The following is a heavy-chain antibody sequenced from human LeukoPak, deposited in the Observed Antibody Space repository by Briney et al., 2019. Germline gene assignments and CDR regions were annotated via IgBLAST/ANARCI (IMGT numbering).Heavy chain of an antibody. V-gene: IGHV3-23*01. CDR3: AKNLVYSRRGDY. CDR2: ISASDSST. D-gene: IGHD2-15*01. J-gene: IGHJ4*02. Sequence: GGALRLSCVASGFTFSNFAMSWVRQAPGKGLEWVSGISASDSSTYYADSVKGRFTISRDNSKNTLYLQMNSLRAEDTAVYYCAKNLVYSRRGDYWGQGTLVTVSS. CDR1: GFTFSNFA.